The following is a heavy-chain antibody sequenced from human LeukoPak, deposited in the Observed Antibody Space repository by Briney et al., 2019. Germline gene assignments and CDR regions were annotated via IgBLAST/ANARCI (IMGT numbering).Heavy chain of an antibody. Sequence: SGTLSLTCTVSGGSISSYYWSWVRQPAGKGLEWIGRIYTSGSTNYNPSLKSRVTMSVDTSKNQFSLKLSSVTAADTAVYYCARGYYDFWSGYSYYCDYWGQGTLVTVSS. V-gene: IGHV4-4*07. D-gene: IGHD3-3*01. CDR1: GGSISSYY. CDR2: IYTSGST. J-gene: IGHJ4*02. CDR3: ARGYYDFWSGYSYYCDY.